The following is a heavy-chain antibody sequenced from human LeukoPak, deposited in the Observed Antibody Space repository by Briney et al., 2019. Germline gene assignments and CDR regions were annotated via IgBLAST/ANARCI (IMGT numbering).Heavy chain of an antibody. Sequence: PGGSLRLSCAASGFTFSSYSMNWVRQAPGKGLEWVSYISSSGSTIYYADSVKGRFTISRDNAKNSLYLQMNSLRAEDTAVYYCARDSRFLEWLSHSYYYYGMDVWGQGTTVTVSS. V-gene: IGHV3-48*04. J-gene: IGHJ6*02. D-gene: IGHD3-3*01. CDR1: GFTFSSYS. CDR2: ISSSGSTI. CDR3: ARDSRFLEWLSHSYYYYGMDV.